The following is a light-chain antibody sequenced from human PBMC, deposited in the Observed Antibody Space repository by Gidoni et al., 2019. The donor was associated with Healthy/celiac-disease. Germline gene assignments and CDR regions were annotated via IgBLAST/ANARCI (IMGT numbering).Light chain of an antibody. CDR2: GNS. CDR1: SSNIGAGYD. Sequence: QSVLTQPPSVSGAPGQRVTISCTGSSSNIGAGYDVHWYQRLPGTAPKLLIYGNSNRPSGVPDRFSGSKSCTSASLAITGLQAEDEAEYYCQSYDSSLSVVVFGGGTKLTVL. J-gene: IGLJ2*01. V-gene: IGLV1-40*01. CDR3: QSYDSSLSVVV.